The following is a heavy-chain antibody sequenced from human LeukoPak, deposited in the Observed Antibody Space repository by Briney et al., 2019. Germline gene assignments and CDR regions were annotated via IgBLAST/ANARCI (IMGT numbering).Heavy chain of an antibody. Sequence: SETLSLTCTVSGGSISGYYWSWIRQPAGKGLEYIGRIYPSGITNYNPSLKSRVIMSVDSSKNQFSLKLSSVTAADTAVYYCARDLGSNYVYFDYWAREAWSPSPQ. CDR3: ARDLGSNYVYFDY. D-gene: IGHD1-26*01. J-gene: IGHJ4*02. CDR1: GGSISGYY. V-gene: IGHV4-4*07. CDR2: IYPSGIT.